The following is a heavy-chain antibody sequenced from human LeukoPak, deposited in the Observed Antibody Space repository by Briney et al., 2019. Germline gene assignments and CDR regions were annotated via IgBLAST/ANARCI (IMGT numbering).Heavy chain of an antibody. D-gene: IGHD3-9*01. CDR1: GFTFSSYS. CDR3: ASGADILTGYYGY. V-gene: IGHV3-21*01. J-gene: IGHJ4*02. CDR2: ISSSSSYI. Sequence: GGSLRLSCAASGFTFSSYSMNWVRQGPGKGLEWVSSISSSSSYIYYADSVKGRFTISRDNAKNSLYLQMNSLRAEDTAVYYCASGADILTGYYGYWGQGTLVTVSS.